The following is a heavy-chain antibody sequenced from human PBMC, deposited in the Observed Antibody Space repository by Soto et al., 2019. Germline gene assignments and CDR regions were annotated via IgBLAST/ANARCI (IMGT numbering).Heavy chain of an antibody. V-gene: IGHV5-10-1*01. Sequence: GECLTISCKGSGYSFTSYWISWVLQMPGKGLEWMGRIDPSDSYTNYSPSFQCHVTISADKSISTAYLQWSSLKASDTAMYYCSIDNVQITNLHYGMDVWGQGTTVTVSS. CDR1: GYSFTSYW. D-gene: IGHD3-3*01. CDR2: IDPSDSYT. CDR3: SIDNVQITNLHYGMDV. J-gene: IGHJ6*02.